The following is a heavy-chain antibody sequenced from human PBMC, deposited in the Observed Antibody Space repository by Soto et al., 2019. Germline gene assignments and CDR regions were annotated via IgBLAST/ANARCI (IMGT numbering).Heavy chain of an antibody. Sequence: PSETLSLTCSVSGVSIVYYYWNWIRQSPGKGLEWIGHIYYTGITNYNPSLNSRVSISVDTSKNQISLKVASVTAADTAVYYCASLPARQHFHGVGVWGQGTTVTVSS. J-gene: IGHJ6*02. CDR3: ASLPARQHFHGVGV. CDR2: IYYTGIT. V-gene: IGHV4-59*01. CDR1: GVSIVYYY. D-gene: IGHD2-2*01.